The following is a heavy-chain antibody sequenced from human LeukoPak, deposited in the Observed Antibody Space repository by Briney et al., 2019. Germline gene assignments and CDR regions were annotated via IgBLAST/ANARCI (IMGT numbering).Heavy chain of an antibody. V-gene: IGHV3-73*01. CDR2: IRSKANSYAT. CDR3: TRTRGPDYYGSGYYYYYYMDV. J-gene: IGHJ6*03. D-gene: IGHD3-10*01. Sequence: GGSLRLSCAASGFTFSVSAMHWVRQASGKGLEWVGRIRSKANSYATAYAASVKGRFTISRGDSKNTAYLQMNSLKTEDTAVYYCTRTRGPDYYGSGYYYYYYMDVWGKGTTVTVSS. CDR1: GFTFSVSA.